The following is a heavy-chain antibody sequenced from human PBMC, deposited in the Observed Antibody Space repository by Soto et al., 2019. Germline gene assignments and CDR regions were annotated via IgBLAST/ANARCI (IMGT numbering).Heavy chain of an antibody. CDR3: TTVLASSGVDYAVGWRLIFDY. V-gene: IGHV3-73*01. D-gene: IGHD3-22*01. J-gene: IGHJ4*02. CDR1: GFTFSGSA. CDR2: IRSKGDNYAT. Sequence: GGSLRLSCAASGFTFSGSAMHWVRQASGKGLEWVGRIRSKGDNYATSYAASVKGRFTISRDDSKNTVYLQMNSLKTDDTAVYYCTTVLASSGVDYAVGWRLIFDYCGQGTLVTVAS.